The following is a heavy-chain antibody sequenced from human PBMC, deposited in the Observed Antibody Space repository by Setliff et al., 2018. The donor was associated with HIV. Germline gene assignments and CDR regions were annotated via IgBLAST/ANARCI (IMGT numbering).Heavy chain of an antibody. CDR2: IYYRGSA. Sequence: SETLSLTCTVSGGSITTTNYHWGWVRQSPGKGLEWIGVIYYRGSAYYNLSLQSRVTLSVDTSKNSFSLHLTSVTAADTAVYFCATCRHRPSNWFDPWGQGTVVTVSS. J-gene: IGHJ5*02. V-gene: IGHV4-39*07. CDR1: GGSITTTNYH. CDR3: ATCRHRPSNWFDP.